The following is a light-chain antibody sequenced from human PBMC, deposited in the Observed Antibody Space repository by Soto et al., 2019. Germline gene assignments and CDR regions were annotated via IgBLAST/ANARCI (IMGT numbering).Light chain of an antibody. CDR3: SAWDDSLSAYV. Sequence: QSALTQPPSASGTPGQRVTISCSGSSSNIGSDFVYWYQQLPGTAPKLLIYHNYQRPSGVPDRCSGAKSGTSGSLAISDLRSEDEGDYYCSAWDDSLSAYVFGAGTKLTVL. CDR1: SSNIGSDF. J-gene: IGLJ1*01. V-gene: IGLV1-47*01. CDR2: HNY.